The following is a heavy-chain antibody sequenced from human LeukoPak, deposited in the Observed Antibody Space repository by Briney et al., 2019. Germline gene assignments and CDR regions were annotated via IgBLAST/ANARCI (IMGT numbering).Heavy chain of an antibody. CDR3: ARGGTTGTFRYFDY. Sequence: SVTVSFKASGGTFSIYAISWLRHAPGPGLEWMGGVIPIFGTANYAQKFQGTVTITTDDCTSTAYMELSSLRSEETEVYYCARGGTTGTFRYFDYWGEGTLVTVSS. D-gene: IGHD1-1*01. V-gene: IGHV1-69*05. CDR2: VIPIFGTA. CDR1: GGTFSIYA. J-gene: IGHJ4*02.